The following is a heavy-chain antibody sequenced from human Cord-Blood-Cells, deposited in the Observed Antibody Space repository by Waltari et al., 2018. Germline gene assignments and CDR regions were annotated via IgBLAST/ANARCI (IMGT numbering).Heavy chain of an antibody. CDR1: GYTFTSYD. J-gene: IGHJ5*02. V-gene: IGHV1-8*01. CDR2: GNPNGGNT. Sequence: QVQLVQPGAEVKKPGASVKVSCKASGYTFTSYDINWVRQATGPGLEWMGWGNPNGGNTGYAHEFPGRGTMTRNTSISKAYMELSSLRSEDTAVYYCVRGGRRLYWWFYNWFDPWGQGTLVTVSS. CDR3: VRGGRRLYWWFYNWFDP. D-gene: IGHD2-8*02.